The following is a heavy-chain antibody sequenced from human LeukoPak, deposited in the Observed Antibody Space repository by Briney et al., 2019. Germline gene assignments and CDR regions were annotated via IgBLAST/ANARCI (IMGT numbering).Heavy chain of an antibody. Sequence: KPSETLSLTCTVSGGSISSYYWSWIRQPPGQGLEWIGYIYYSGSTNYNPSLKSRVTISVDTSKNQFSLKLSSVTAADTAVYYCARDAYYYGSGNTLGYWGQGTLVTVSS. CDR1: GGSISSYY. J-gene: IGHJ4*02. CDR3: ARDAYYYGSGNTLGY. CDR2: IYYSGST. D-gene: IGHD3-10*01. V-gene: IGHV4-59*01.